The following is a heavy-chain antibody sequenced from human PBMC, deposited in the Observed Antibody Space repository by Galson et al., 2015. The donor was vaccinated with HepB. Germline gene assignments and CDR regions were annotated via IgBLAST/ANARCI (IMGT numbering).Heavy chain of an antibody. J-gene: IGHJ4*02. D-gene: IGHD2-21*02. Sequence: LRLSCAASGFTFINYAMTWVRQAPGKGLEWVSVIGKTGNTYYADSVKGRFTISRDNSKNTLYLQMNNLRAEDTALYYCAKGGGTASHGGGDYWGQGTLVTVSS. CDR1: GFTFINYA. V-gene: IGHV3-23*01. CDR2: IGKTGNT. CDR3: AKGGGTASHGGGDY.